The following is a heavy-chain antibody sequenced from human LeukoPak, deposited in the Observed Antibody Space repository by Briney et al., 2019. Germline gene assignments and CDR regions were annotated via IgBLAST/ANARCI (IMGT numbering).Heavy chain of an antibody. CDR3: ARGPRYFDWLSKSEYFQH. CDR1: GGTFSSYG. CDR2: IWYDGSNK. Sequence: SCKASGGTFSSYGMHWVRQAPGKGLEWVAVIWYDGSNKYYADSVKGRFTISRDNSKNTLYLQMNSLRAEDTAVYYCARGPRYFDWLSKSEYFQHWGQGTLVTVSS. J-gene: IGHJ1*01. D-gene: IGHD3-9*01. V-gene: IGHV3-33*01.